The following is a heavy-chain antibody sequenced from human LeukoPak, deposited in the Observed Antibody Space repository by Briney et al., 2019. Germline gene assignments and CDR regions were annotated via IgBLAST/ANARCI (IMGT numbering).Heavy chain of an antibody. J-gene: IGHJ4*02. V-gene: IGHV4-39*07. CDR2: VYYSGTT. Sequence: SETLSLTCSVSGGSISSSSYYWGWIRQPPRKGLEWIGSVYYSGTTHYNPSLKSRVTISVATSRNQFSLSLTSVTVADTAVYFCARDSYGSGSNHDYWGQGTLVTVSP. D-gene: IGHD3-10*01. CDR3: ARDSYGSGSNHDY. CDR1: GGSISSSSYY.